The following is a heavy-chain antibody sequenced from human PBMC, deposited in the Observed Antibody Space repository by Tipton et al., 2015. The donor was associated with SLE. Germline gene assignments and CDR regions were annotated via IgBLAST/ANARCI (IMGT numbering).Heavy chain of an antibody. Sequence: TLSLTCAVYGGSFSNYYWSWIRQPPGKGLEWIGEINHGGSTNYNPTLKSGVTISVDTSKNQSSLKLSSVTAADTAVYYCARRGDIVVVPAALPGYFDYWGQGTLVTVSS. D-gene: IGHD2-2*01. CDR1: GGSFSNYY. J-gene: IGHJ4*02. V-gene: IGHV4-34*01. CDR2: INHGGST. CDR3: ARRGDIVVVPAALPGYFDY.